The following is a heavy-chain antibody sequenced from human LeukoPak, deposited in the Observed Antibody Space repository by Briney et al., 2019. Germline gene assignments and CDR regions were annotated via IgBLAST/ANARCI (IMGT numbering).Heavy chain of an antibody. D-gene: IGHD1-14*01. J-gene: IGHJ4*02. CDR3: ARDPETVG. CDR2: ISSNGGRT. CDR1: GFTFSSYA. Sequence: GGSLRLSCAASGFTFSSYAMHWVRQAPGKGLEYVSAISSNGGRTYYANSVKGRFTISRDNSKNTLYLQMGSLRAEDMAVYYCARDPETVGWGQGTLVTVSS. V-gene: IGHV3-64*01.